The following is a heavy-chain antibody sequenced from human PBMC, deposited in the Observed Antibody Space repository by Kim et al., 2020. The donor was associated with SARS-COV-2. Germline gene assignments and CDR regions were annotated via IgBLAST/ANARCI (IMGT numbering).Heavy chain of an antibody. CDR1: GDSVSSNIVG. J-gene: IGHJ4*02. CDR2: TYYRSKWNN. Sequence: SQTPSLTCAISGDSVSSNIVGWHWIRQTPSRGLEWLGRTYYRSKWNNDYAVSVKSRMTINPDTSKNQFSLQLNSVIPEDTAVYYCARGYRYGLDYWGQGTLVTISS. D-gene: IGHD5-18*01. V-gene: IGHV6-1*01. CDR3: ARGYRYGLDY.